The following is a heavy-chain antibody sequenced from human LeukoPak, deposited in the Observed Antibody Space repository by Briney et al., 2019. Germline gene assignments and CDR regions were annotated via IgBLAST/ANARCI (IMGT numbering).Heavy chain of an antibody. CDR1: GYTFTSYG. CDR2: ISAYNGHT. D-gene: IGHD1-26*01. CDR3: ARGIHSGSSGPYYFDY. V-gene: IGHV1-18*01. J-gene: IGHJ4*02. Sequence: ASVKVSCKASGYTFTSYGVSWVRQAPGQGLEWMGWISAYNGHTNYAQKLQGRVTMTTDTSTSTAYMGLRSLRSDDTAVYYCARGIHSGSSGPYYFDYWGQGTLVTVSS.